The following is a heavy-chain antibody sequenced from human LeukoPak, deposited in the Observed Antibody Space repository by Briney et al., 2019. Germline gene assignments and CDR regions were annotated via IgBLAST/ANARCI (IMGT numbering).Heavy chain of an antibody. D-gene: IGHD2-15*01. V-gene: IGHV4-34*01. CDR3: ARGGEDIVVVVAATADY. Sequence: PSETLSLTCAVYGGSFSGYYWSWIRQPPGKGLEWIGEINHSGSTNYNPSLKSRVTISVDTSRNQFSLKLSSVTAADTAVYYCARGGEDIVVVVAATADYWGQGTLVTVSS. CDR1: GGSFSGYY. CDR2: INHSGST. J-gene: IGHJ4*02.